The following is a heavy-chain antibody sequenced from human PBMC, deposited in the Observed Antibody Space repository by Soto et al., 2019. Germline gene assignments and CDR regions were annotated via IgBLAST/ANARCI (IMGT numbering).Heavy chain of an antibody. J-gene: IGHJ5*02. Sequence: PGVSLRLSCAASGFTFSDAWMSWVRQAPGEGLDWVGRIKSKSDGGTTEYAAPVRGRFTISRDDSKNTLYLQMNSLKTEDTAVYYCTTDLWRIAVVVGSTGYFNPWGQGTPVTVS. CDR1: GFTFSDAW. V-gene: IGHV3-15*01. D-gene: IGHD2-15*01. CDR3: TTDLWRIAVVVGSTGYFNP. CDR2: IKSKSDGGTT.